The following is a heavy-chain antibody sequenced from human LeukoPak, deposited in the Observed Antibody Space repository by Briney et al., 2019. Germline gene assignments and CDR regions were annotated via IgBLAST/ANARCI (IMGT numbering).Heavy chain of an antibody. CDR1: GFTFNIYP. D-gene: IGHD1/OR15-1a*01. CDR2: ISGGGETT. J-gene: IGHJ3*02. CDR3: AGQSPTTTRQHAFDI. V-gene: IGHV3-23*01. Sequence: GGSLRLSCVASGFTFNIYPMSWVRQAPGKGLEWVSAISGGGETTLYADSVEGRFTISRDNSRNTLFLQMSSLRAEDTAVYFCAGQSPTTTRQHAFDIWGRGTMVTVSS.